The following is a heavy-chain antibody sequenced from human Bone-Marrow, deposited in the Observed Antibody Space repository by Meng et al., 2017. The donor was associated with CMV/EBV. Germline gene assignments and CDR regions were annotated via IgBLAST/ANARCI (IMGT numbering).Heavy chain of an antibody. CDR2: INWNGGST. D-gene: IGHD3-10*01. CDR1: GFTFDDYG. CDR3: ARDFAPARDLLPMVRGVLLVGRGRDV. J-gene: IGHJ6*02. V-gene: IGHV3-20*04. Sequence: GESLKVSCAASGFTFDDYGMSWVRQAPGKGLEWVSGINWNGGSTGYADSVKGRFTISRDNAKNSLYLQMNSLRAEDTALYYCARDFAPARDLLPMVRGVLLVGRGRDVWGQGNTVNV.